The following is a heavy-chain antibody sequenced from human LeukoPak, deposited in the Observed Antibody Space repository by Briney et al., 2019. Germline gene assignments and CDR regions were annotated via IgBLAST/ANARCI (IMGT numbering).Heavy chain of an antibody. Sequence: ASVKVSCKASGYTFTNYYMHWVRQAPGQGLEWMGIINPSGGNTNYAQNFQGRVTMTRDTSTSTVYMELSSLRSEDTAVYYCARVRDGYNDAYDIWGQGTLVTVPS. CDR3: ARVRDGYNDAYDI. V-gene: IGHV1-46*01. D-gene: IGHD5-24*01. J-gene: IGHJ3*02. CDR1: GYTFTNYY. CDR2: INPSGGNT.